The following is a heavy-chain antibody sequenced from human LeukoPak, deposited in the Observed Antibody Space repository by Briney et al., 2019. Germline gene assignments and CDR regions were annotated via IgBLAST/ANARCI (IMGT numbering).Heavy chain of an antibody. CDR3: ARAEKYSSSWYVPDY. J-gene: IGHJ4*02. CDR1: GFTFSKYS. V-gene: IGHV3-21*01. CDR2: ISSSSSYI. D-gene: IGHD6-13*01. Sequence: PGGSLRLSCAASGFTFSKYSMNWVRQAPGKGLEWVSSISSSSSYIYYADSVKGRFTISRDNAKNSLYLQMNSLRAEDTAVYYCARAEKYSSSWYVPDYWGQGTLVTVSS.